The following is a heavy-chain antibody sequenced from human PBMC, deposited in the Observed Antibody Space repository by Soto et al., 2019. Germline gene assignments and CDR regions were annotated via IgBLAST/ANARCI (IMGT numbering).Heavy chain of an antibody. D-gene: IGHD4-17*01. CDR1: GYPFTGPY. Sequence: ASVKVSCKASGYPFTGPYIYWVRQAPGQGLEWMGWISGYNGYTNYAQNLQDRVTMTTDTSTSTAYMELRSLRSDDTAVYYCARKVDYGGNYYYFDYWGQGALVTVSS. J-gene: IGHJ4*02. CDR3: ARKVDYGGNYYYFDY. CDR2: ISGYNGYT. V-gene: IGHV1-18*04.